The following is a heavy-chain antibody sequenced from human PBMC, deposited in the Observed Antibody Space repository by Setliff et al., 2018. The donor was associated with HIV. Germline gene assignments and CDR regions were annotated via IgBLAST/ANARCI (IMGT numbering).Heavy chain of an antibody. CDR1: GGTFSSYA. CDR2: IIPIFGTA. CDR3: GRDRTPYYYDSSGFNWFDP. Sequence: GASVKVSCKAFGGTFSSYAISWVRQAPGQGLEWMGGIIPIFGTANYAQKFQGRVTITADESTSTAYMELSSLTSDDTAVYYCGRDRTPYYYDSSGFNWFDPWGQGTLVTVSS. V-gene: IGHV1-69*13. D-gene: IGHD3-22*01. J-gene: IGHJ5*02.